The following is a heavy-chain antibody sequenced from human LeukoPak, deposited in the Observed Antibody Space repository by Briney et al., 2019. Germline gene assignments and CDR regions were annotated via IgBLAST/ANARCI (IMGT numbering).Heavy chain of an antibody. V-gene: IGHV3-48*02. D-gene: IGHD2-2*01. J-gene: IGHJ4*02. CDR2: ISTSSSTI. Sequence: GESLRLSCAPSAFTLSSFSMNWVRLAPGKGLEWLSYISTSSSTIYYADSVKGLSTISRDNAKNSLYLQINSLRDEHTAVYCCARGRIAPAATDYWGKGTLVTVSS. CDR1: AFTLSSFS. CDR3: ARGRIAPAATDY.